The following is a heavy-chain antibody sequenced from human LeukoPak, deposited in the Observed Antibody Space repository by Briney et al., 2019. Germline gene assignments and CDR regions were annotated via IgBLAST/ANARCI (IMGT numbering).Heavy chain of an antibody. CDR3: ARHTGVVDY. CDR2: IYCDGSKT. Sequence: GESLKISCQTSGYIFTDYWIGWVRQMPGKGLEWMAIIYCDGSKTIYSPSFQTQVTISVDKSTNTAYLQWTSLKASDTAMYYCARHTGVVDYWGQGTLVTVSS. V-gene: IGHV5-51*01. J-gene: IGHJ4*02. CDR1: GYIFTDYW. D-gene: IGHD2-2*01.